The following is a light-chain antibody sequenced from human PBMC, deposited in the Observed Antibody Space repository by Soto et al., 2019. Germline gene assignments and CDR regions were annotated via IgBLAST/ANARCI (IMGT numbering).Light chain of an antibody. CDR3: LLFYAGALSYV. J-gene: IGLJ1*01. V-gene: IGLV7-46*01. Sequence: QAVVTQQASLTVSPGGSVTITCASSTGAVTSGNYPYWFQQKPGQAPRPLIYDTSNQHSWTPARFSGSLLGGKAALTLSGAQPEDEAKYYCLLFYAGALSYVFETGPKVTV. CDR2: DTS. CDR1: TGAVTSGNY.